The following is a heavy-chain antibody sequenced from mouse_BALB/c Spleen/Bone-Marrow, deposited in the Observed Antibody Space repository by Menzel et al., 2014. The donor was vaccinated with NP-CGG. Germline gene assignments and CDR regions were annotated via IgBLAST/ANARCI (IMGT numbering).Heavy chain of an antibody. D-gene: IGHD2-3*01. V-gene: IGHV4-1*02. CDR1: GFDFSRYW. J-gene: IGHJ4*01. CDR2: INPDSSTI. CDR3: ARQGWLLGMDY. Sequence: EVQLQQSGGGLVQPGGSLKLSCAASGFDFSRYWMSWVRQAPGEGLEWIGEINPDSSTINYTPSLKDKFIISRDNAKNTLYLQMSKVGSEDTALYYCARQGWLLGMDYWGQGTSVTVSS.